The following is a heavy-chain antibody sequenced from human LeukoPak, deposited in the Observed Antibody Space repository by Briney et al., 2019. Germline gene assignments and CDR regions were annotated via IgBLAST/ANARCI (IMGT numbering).Heavy chain of an antibody. V-gene: IGHV4-59*01. CDR3: ARDGGLYGGNYFDY. Sequence: PSETLSLTCAVSGGSISSYYCGWIRQPPGKGLEWIGYMYNSGSTNYNPSLKSRVTISVDTSKNQFSLKLSSVTAADTAVYYCARDGGLYGGNYFDYWGQGTLVTVSS. D-gene: IGHD4-23*01. CDR2: MYNSGST. J-gene: IGHJ4*02. CDR1: GGSISSYY.